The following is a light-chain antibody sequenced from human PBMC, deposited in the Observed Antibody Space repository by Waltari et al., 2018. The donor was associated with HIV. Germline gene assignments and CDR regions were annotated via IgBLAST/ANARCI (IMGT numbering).Light chain of an antibody. V-gene: IGLV1-44*01. J-gene: IGLJ3*02. CDR1: SPNIGSNT. CDR2: SNN. CDR3: AAWDDSLNGWV. Sequence: QSVLTQPPSASGTPGQRVTISCSGRSPNIGSNTVSCLQQLPGTAPNLLIYSNNQRPSGVPDRFSGSKSGTSASLAITGLQSEDEADYYCAAWDDSLNGWVFGGGTKLTVL.